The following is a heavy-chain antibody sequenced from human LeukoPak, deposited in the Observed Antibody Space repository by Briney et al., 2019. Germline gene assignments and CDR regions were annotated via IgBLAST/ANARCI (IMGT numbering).Heavy chain of an antibody. CDR2: VSNDGSDK. V-gene: IGHV3-30*18. CDR3: AKPYGDYYSTPYDY. D-gene: IGHD4-17*01. CDR1: GFTFSSYG. J-gene: IGHJ4*02. Sequence: PGGSLRLSCAASGFTFSSYGMHWVRQAPGKGLEWVAVVSNDGSDKNYADSVKGRFTISRDNSKNALYLQLNSLRAEDTAIYYCAKPYGDYYSTPYDYWGQGTLVTVSS.